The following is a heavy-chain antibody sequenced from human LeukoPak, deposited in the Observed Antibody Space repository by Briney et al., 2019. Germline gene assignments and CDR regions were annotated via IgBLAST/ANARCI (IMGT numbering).Heavy chain of an antibody. D-gene: IGHD2-2*01. CDR2: IYYGGST. CDR3: ARVGGCSSTTCSWKYYNYYMDV. V-gene: IGHV4-59*11. Sequence: SETLSLTCSVSGGSISSHYWSWIWQPPGKGLEWIGYIYYGGSTNYNPSLKSRVTISVDTSKNQFSLKLSSVTAADTAVYYCARVGGCSSTTCSWKYYNYYMDVWGKGATVTVSS. J-gene: IGHJ6*03. CDR1: GGSISSHY.